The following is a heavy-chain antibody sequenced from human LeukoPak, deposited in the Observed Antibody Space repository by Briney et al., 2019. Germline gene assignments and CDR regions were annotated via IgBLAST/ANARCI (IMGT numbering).Heavy chain of an antibody. V-gene: IGHV3-23*01. CDR2: ISGSGGST. Sequence: GGSLRLPCAASGFTFSSYAMSWVRQAPGKGLEWVSAISGSGGSTYYADSVKGRFTISRDNSKNTLYLQMNSLRAEDTAVYYCAKDHDSSSSRSFDYWGQGTLVTVSS. CDR1: GFTFSSYA. D-gene: IGHD6-13*01. J-gene: IGHJ4*02. CDR3: AKDHDSSSSRSFDY.